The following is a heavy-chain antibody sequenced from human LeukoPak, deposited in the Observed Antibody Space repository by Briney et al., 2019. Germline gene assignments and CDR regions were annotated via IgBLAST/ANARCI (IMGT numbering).Heavy chain of an antibody. CDR1: GGSFSGYY. CDR2: INHSGST. CDR3: ARGRDTAMVRRGYYYGMDV. J-gene: IGHJ6*02. D-gene: IGHD5-18*01. Sequence: SETLSLTCAVYGGSFSGYYWSWIRQPPGKGLEWIGEINHSGSTNYNPSLKSRVTISVDTSKNQFSLKLSSVTAADTAVYYCARGRDTAMVRRGYYYGMDVWGQGTTVTVSS. V-gene: IGHV4-34*01.